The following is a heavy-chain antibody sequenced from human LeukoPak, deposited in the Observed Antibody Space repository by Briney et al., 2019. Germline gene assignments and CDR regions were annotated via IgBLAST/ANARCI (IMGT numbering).Heavy chain of an antibody. CDR1: GGSFSGYY. J-gene: IGHJ6*02. Sequence: SETLSLTRAVYGGSFSGYYWSWLRQPPGKGLEWIGEINHSGSTNYNPSLKSRVTISVDTSKNQFSLKLSSVTAADTAVYYCARERAYRYYYSGMDVWGQGTTVTVSS. V-gene: IGHV4-34*01. D-gene: IGHD2-2*01. CDR3: ARERAYRYYYSGMDV. CDR2: INHSGST.